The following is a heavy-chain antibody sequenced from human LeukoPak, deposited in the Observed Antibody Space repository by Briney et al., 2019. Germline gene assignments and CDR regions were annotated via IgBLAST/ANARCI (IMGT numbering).Heavy chain of an antibody. CDR1: GFTFSSYG. V-gene: IGHV3-7*01. CDR2: IKKDGSEK. Sequence: GGSLRLSCSASGFTFSSYGMHWVRQAPGKGLEWVANIKKDGSEKYYVDSVKGRFTISRDNAKTSLYLQMNSLRAEDTAVYYCARHLSGITGYTYGRGIDYWGQGTLVTVSS. J-gene: IGHJ4*02. D-gene: IGHD5-18*01. CDR3: ARHLSGITGYTYGRGIDY.